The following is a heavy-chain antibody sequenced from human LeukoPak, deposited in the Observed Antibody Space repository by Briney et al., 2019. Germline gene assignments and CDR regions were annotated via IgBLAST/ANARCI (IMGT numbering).Heavy chain of an antibody. Sequence: PGGSLRLSCAASGFSFSSYAMTWARQAPVKGLEWVSAISGDGTRTYYADSVKGRFTISRDNSKNTLYLEMSSLRVEDTAKYYCAKWPEGAMDYFGYWGQGTLVTVSS. CDR2: ISGDGTRT. CDR3: AKWPEGAMDYFGY. V-gene: IGHV3-23*01. J-gene: IGHJ4*02. CDR1: GFSFSSYA. D-gene: IGHD3-16*01.